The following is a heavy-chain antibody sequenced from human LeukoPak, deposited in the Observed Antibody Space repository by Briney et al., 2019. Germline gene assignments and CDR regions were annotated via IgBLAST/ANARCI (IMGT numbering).Heavy chain of an antibody. J-gene: IGHJ4*02. Sequence: PSETLSLTCTVPGGSISSYYWSWIRQPPGKGLEWIGYIYYSGSTNYNPSLKSRVTISVDTSKNQFSLKLSSVTAADTAVYYCARDEDYAGGFDYWGQGTLVTVSS. V-gene: IGHV4-59*01. D-gene: IGHD4-17*01. CDR3: ARDEDYAGGFDY. CDR2: IYYSGST. CDR1: GGSISSYY.